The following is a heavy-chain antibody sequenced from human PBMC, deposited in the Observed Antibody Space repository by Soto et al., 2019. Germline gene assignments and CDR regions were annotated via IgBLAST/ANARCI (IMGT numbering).Heavy chain of an antibody. J-gene: IGHJ4*02. D-gene: IGHD2-21*02. Sequence: ASVKVSCKASGYTFTSYAMHWVRQAPGQRLEWMGWINAGNGNTKYSQKFQGWVTMTRDTSISTAYMELSRLRSDDTAVYYCARGGHIAVVTASFDYWGQGTLVTVSS. CDR2: INAGNGNT. CDR1: GYTFTSYA. CDR3: ARGGHIAVVTASFDY. V-gene: IGHV1-3*01.